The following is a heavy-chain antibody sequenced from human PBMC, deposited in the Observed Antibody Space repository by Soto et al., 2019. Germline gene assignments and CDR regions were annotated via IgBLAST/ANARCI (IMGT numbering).Heavy chain of an antibody. J-gene: IGHJ6*02. CDR1: GGSISSYY. D-gene: IGHD3-3*01. CDR2: IYYSGST. V-gene: IGHV4-59*01. Sequence: PSETLSLTCTVSGGSISSYYWSWIRQPPGKGLEWIGYIYYSGSTNYNPSLKSRVTISVDTSKNQFSLKLSSVTAADTAVYYCTRDRRYDFNYYYYGMEVWGQGTTVTVSS. CDR3: TRDRRYDFNYYYYGMEV.